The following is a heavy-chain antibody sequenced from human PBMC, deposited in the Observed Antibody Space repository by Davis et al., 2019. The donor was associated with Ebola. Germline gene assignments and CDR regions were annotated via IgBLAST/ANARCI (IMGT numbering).Heavy chain of an antibody. Sequence: SVKVSCKASGGTFSSYAISWVRQAPGQGLEWMGGIIPIFGTANYAQKFQGRATITADKSTSTAYMELSSLRSEDTAVYYCAGGDYIWGSYRHHNYWGQGTLVTVSS. CDR2: IIPIFGTA. V-gene: IGHV1-69*06. CDR1: GGTFSSYA. D-gene: IGHD3-16*02. CDR3: AGGDYIWGSYRHHNY. J-gene: IGHJ4*02.